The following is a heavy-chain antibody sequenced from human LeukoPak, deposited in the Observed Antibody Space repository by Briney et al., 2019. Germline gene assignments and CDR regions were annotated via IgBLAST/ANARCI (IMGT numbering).Heavy chain of an antibody. J-gene: IGHJ3*02. CDR2: VSKSGNT. D-gene: IGHD3-16*01. CDR3: ARSVDYVSI. V-gene: IGHV4-39*01. CDR1: GASISSDYSY. Sequence: SETLSLTCTVSGASISSDYSYWTWIRQPPGKGLEWIGSVSKSGNTYYNPSLESRINIAIDTSNNQFSLRVNSVTASGTAVYFCARSVDYVSIWGQGTMITVSS.